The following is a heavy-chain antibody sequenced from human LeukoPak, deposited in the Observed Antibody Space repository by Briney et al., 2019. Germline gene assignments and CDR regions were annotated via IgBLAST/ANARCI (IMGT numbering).Heavy chain of an antibody. CDR2: ISNSDSTI. D-gene: IGHD4-17*01. Sequence: GGSLRLSCAASGFTFSSYEMNWVRQAPGKGLEWVSYISNSDSTIHYADSVKGRFTISRDNAQNSLYLKMSSLRAEDTAVYYCARATDDYGDHYYGMDVWGQGTTVTVSS. CDR3: ARATDDYGDHYYGMDV. J-gene: IGHJ6*02. V-gene: IGHV3-48*03. CDR1: GFTFSSYE.